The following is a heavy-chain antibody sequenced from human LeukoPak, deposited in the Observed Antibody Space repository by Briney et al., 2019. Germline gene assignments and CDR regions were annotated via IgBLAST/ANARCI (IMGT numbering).Heavy chain of an antibody. Sequence: GASVKVSCKASGYTFTGYYMHWVRQAPGQGLEWMGWINPNSAGTNYAQKLQGRVTMTTDTSTSTAYMELRSLRPDDTAVYYCARDREGEVPAGIEDYWGQGTLVTVSS. J-gene: IGHJ4*02. CDR1: GYTFTGYY. CDR3: ARDREGEVPAGIEDY. D-gene: IGHD2-2*01. CDR2: INPNSAGT. V-gene: IGHV1-2*02.